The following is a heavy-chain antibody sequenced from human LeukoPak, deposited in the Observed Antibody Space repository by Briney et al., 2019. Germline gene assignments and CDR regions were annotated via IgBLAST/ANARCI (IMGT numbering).Heavy chain of an antibody. J-gene: IGHJ4*02. V-gene: IGHV1-2*06. Sequence: GASVKVSCKVVAYDFTGYHIHWVRQAPGQGPEWMGRPNPNTGHAVYAFKFQGRVTITRDTSSNTAYMEVTRLTSDDTALYYCAKDRDGADRIVLWGQGTLVTVSS. CDR2: PNPNTGHA. CDR1: AYDFTGYH. CDR3: AKDRDGADRIVL. D-gene: IGHD5-24*01.